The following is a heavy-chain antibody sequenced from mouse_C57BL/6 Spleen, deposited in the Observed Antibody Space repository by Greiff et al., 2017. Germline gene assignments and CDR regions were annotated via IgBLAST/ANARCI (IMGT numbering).Heavy chain of an antibody. CDR3: VRQRSIYWYFDV. V-gene: IGHV10-1*01. Sequence: DVKLVESGGGLVQPKGSLKLSCAASGFSFNTYAMNWVRQAPGKGLEWVARIRSKSNNYATYYADSVKDRFTISRDDSESTLYLQMNNLKTEDTAMYYCVRQRSIYWYFDVWGTGTTVTVSS. CDR2: IRSKSNNYAT. CDR1: GFSFNTYA. J-gene: IGHJ1*03. D-gene: IGHD1-1*01.